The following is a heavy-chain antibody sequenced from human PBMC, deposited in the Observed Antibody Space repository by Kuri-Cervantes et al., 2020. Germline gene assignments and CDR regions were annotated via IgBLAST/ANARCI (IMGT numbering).Heavy chain of an antibody. D-gene: IGHD5-12*01. Sequence: ASVKVSCKVSGYTLTELSMHWVRQAPGKGLEWMGGFDPEDGETIYAQKFQGRVTMTEDTSTDTAYMELSSLRSDDTAVYYCARDQGGYDPYYFDYWGQGTLVTVSS. CDR3: ARDQGGYDPYYFDY. CDR2: FDPEDGET. J-gene: IGHJ4*02. V-gene: IGHV1-24*01. CDR1: GYTLTELS.